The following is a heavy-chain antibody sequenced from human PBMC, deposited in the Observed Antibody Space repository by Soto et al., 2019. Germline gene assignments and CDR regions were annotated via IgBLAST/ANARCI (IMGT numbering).Heavy chain of an antibody. CDR2: IIPIFGTA. J-gene: IGHJ4*02. CDR3: ARESGYCTNGVCYTEDY. D-gene: IGHD2-8*01. CDR1: GGTFSSYA. Sequence: QVQLVQSGAEVKKPGSSVKVSCKASGGTFSSYAISWVRQAPGQGLEWMGGIIPIFGTANYAQKFQGRVTITADKSTSTAYMELISLRSEDTAVYYCARESGYCTNGVCYTEDYWGQGTLVTVSS. V-gene: IGHV1-69*06.